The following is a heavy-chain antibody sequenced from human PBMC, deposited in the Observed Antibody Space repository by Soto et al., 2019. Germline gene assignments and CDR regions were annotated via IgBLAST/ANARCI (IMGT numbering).Heavy chain of an antibody. V-gene: IGHV3-9*01. CDR2: ITWNSANV. J-gene: IGHJ5*02. CDR1: GFTFDDYP. Sequence: QLVESGGGLVQPGRSLRLSCTASGFTFDDYPMHWVRQRPGQGLEWVSGITWNSANVGYADSVRGRFTISRDNAKNSHFKQMNNRGPENTAFFFGEKGEFCTGGSCYTESPPGAQGTLVPVPS. D-gene: IGHD2-15*01. CDR3: EKGEFCTGGSCYTESPP.